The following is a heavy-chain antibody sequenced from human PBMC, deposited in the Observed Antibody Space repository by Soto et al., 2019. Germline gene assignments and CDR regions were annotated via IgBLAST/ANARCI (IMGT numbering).Heavy chain of an antibody. J-gene: IGHJ4*02. CDR1: GGTFSSYA. Sequence: GASVKVSCKAPGGTFSSYAISWVRQAPGQGLEWMGGIIPIFGTANYAQKFQGRVTITADESTSTAYMGLSSLRSEDTAVYYCARVGLRPKMTTVTTGPFDYWGQGTLVTGS. V-gene: IGHV1-69*13. CDR3: ARVGLRPKMTTVTTGPFDY. CDR2: IIPIFGTA. D-gene: IGHD4-4*01.